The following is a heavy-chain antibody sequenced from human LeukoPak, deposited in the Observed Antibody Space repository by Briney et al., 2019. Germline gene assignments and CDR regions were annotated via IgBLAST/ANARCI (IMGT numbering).Heavy chain of an antibody. CDR2: IKQDGSEK. CDR1: GFTFSTYR. CDR3: ARDQGGLTSYGSSPLDY. D-gene: IGHD5-18*01. J-gene: IGHJ4*02. Sequence: GGSLRLSCAASGFTFSTYRMNWVRQAPGKGLEWVANIKQDGSEKYYVDSVKGRFTISRDDAKNSLYLQMNSLRAEDTAVYYCARDQGGLTSYGSSPLDYWGQGTLVTVSS. V-gene: IGHV3-7*01.